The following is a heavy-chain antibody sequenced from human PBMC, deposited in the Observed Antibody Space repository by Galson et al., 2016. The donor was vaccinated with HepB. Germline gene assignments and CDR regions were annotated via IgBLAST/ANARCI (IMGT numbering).Heavy chain of an antibody. Sequence: SLRLSCAASGFTFNNYDMHWVRQAPGKGLEWVAVIWFDGSYQYYADSVKGRFTISRDNSKNTLYLQMDSLRAEDTAVYYCATGEAPPGLFDSWGQGTLVTVSS. CDR3: ATGEAPPGLFDS. V-gene: IGHV3-33*01. J-gene: IGHJ4*02. D-gene: IGHD7-27*01. CDR2: IWFDGSYQ. CDR1: GFTFNNYD.